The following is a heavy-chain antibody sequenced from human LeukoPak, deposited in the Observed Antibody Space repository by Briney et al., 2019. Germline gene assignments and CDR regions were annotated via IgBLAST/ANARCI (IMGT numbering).Heavy chain of an antibody. CDR1: GYTFTSYD. V-gene: IGHV1-8*01. J-gene: IGHJ3*02. Sequence: ASVKVSCKASGYTFTSYDINWVRQATGRGLEWMGWMNPNSGNTGYAQKFQGRVTMTRSTSISTAYMELNSLRSEDTAVYYCATASTVTTERGSVVRAFDIWGQGTMVTVSS. D-gene: IGHD4-17*01. CDR3: ATASTVTTERGSVVRAFDI. CDR2: MNPNSGNT.